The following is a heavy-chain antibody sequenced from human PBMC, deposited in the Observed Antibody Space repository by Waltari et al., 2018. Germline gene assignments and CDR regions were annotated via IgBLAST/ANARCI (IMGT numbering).Heavy chain of an antibody. CDR2: LEPEYGEA. V-gene: IGHV1-24*01. D-gene: IGHD2-15*01. J-gene: IGHJ5*02. Sequence: QVQLVQSGAEVKKPGASVKVSCRVSGYSLTESALHWVRQAPGKGLEWLGGLEPEYGEAVNAQEFQGRVTMTEDTSKDTAYMELSSLTYEDTAVYYCTRDRVGYCSGGTCYSRWFDPWGQGTLVTVSS. CDR3: TRDRVGYCSGGTCYSRWFDP. CDR1: GYSLTESA.